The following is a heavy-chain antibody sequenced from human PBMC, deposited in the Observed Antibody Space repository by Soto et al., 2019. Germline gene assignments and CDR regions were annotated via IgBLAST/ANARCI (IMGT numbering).Heavy chain of an antibody. V-gene: IGHV3-30*18. CDR3: AKGSSSGWYSWFDP. J-gene: IGHJ5*02. Sequence: QVQLVESGGGVVQPGRSLRLSCAASGFTFSSYGMHWVRQAPGKGLEWVAVISYDGSNKYFADSVKGRFTISRDNSKNTLYLKMNSLRAEDTAVYYCAKGSSSGWYSWFDPWGQGTLVTVSS. CDR2: ISYDGSNK. CDR1: GFTFSSYG. D-gene: IGHD6-19*01.